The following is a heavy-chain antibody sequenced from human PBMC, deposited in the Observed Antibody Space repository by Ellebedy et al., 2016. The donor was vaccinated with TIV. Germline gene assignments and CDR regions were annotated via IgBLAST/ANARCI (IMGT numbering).Heavy chain of an antibody. V-gene: IGHV3-11*04. Sequence: GESLKISCAVPGFTVSAHYMSWVRQAPGKGLEWISYISSSDSATHYADSVKGRFTMSRDNSRNSLYLQLNSLRVEDTAVYYCSRVYGSGQSDYWGQGTLVTVSS. J-gene: IGHJ4*02. CDR1: GFTVSAHY. CDR3: SRVYGSGQSDY. D-gene: IGHD6-19*01. CDR2: ISSSDSAT.